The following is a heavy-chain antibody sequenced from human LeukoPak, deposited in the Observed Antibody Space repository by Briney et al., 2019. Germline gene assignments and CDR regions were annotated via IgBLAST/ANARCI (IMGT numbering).Heavy chain of an antibody. CDR1: GFTFSSYA. D-gene: IGHD6-19*01. V-gene: IGHV3-23*01. CDR3: ARGRGSGWPFDY. Sequence: PGGSLRLSCAASGFTFSSYAMSWVRQAPGKGLEWVSAIRADNSGTHHADSLKGRFTISRDSSKNTLYLQMNSLRAEDTAVYYCARGRGSGWPFDYWGQGTLVTVSS. J-gene: IGHJ4*02. CDR2: IRADNSGT.